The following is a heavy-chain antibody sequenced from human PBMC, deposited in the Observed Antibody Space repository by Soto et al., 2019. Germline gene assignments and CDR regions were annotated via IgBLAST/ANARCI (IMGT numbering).Heavy chain of an antibody. CDR2: IYHSGST. V-gene: IGHV4-30-2*06. Sequence: PSETLSLTCSVSGGTITSGRSSWNWIRQSPGRGLEWIAYIYHSGSTYYNPSLKSRVTISVDRSENQFSLKLTSVTAAGTAVYYCVRESVASGPNYFDTWGAGTLVTV. J-gene: IGHJ5*02. CDR1: GGTITSGRSS. CDR3: VRESVASGPNYFDT. D-gene: IGHD6-6*01.